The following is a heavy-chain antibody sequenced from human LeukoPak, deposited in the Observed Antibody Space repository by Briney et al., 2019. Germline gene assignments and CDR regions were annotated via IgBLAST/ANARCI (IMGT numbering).Heavy chain of an antibody. CDR1: GFTFNDYY. D-gene: IGHD6-19*01. J-gene: IGHJ5*02. CDR2: ISSSGSTI. V-gene: IGHV3-11*04. Sequence: GGSLRLSCAASGFTFNDYYMSWIRQAPGKGLEWVSYISSSGSTIYYADSVKGRFTISRDNAKNSLYLQMNSLRAEDTAVYYCARDSGWYPRVGWFDPWGQGTLVTVSS. CDR3: ARDSGWYPRVGWFDP.